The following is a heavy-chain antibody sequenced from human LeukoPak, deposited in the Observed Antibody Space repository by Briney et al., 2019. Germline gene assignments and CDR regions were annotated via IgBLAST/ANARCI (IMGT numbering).Heavy chain of an antibody. CDR3: ASGEPKYYDILTGSYPFDY. Sequence: ASVKVSCKASGYTFTSYYMHWVRQAPGQGLEWMGIINPSGGSTSYAQKFQGRVTMTRDTSTSTVYMELSSLRSEDTAVYYCASGEPKYYDILTGSYPFDYWGQGTLVTVSS. J-gene: IGHJ4*02. D-gene: IGHD3-9*01. CDR2: INPSGGST. CDR1: GYTFTSYY. V-gene: IGHV1-46*01.